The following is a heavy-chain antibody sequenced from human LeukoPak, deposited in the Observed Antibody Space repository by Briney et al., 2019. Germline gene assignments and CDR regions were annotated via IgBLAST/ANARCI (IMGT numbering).Heavy chain of an antibody. Sequence: GGSLRLSCDASGFTFSSYSMYWVRQAPGMGLESVAAISHNGQSQYYADSVQGRFTISRDNSKNTLYLQMNSLRAEDTAVYYCAKAEGGYYYYGMDVWGQGTTVTVSS. CDR3: AKAEGGYYYYGMDV. V-gene: IGHV3-30*04. CDR1: GFTFSSYS. J-gene: IGHJ6*02. CDR2: ISHNGQSQ. D-gene: IGHD1-14*01.